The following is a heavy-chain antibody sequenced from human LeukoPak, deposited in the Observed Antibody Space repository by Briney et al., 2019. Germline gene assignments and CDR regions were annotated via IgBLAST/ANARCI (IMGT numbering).Heavy chain of an antibody. V-gene: IGHV3-7*01. CDR2: IKQDGSEK. J-gene: IGHJ4*02. Sequence: PGGSRRLSCAASGFTFRSYWMSSVRQAPGKGLEWVANIKQDGSEKYYVDSVKGRFTISRDNAKKSLYVQMNSLRAEDTAVYYCASQGVYSGYDLDYLDYWGQGTLVTVSS. CDR1: GFTFRSYW. D-gene: IGHD5-12*01. CDR3: ASQGVYSGYDLDYLDY.